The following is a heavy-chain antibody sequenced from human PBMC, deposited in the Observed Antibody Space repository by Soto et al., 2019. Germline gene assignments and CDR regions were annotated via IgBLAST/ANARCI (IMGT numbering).Heavy chain of an antibody. D-gene: IGHD6-19*01. CDR3: AKDLDQWLVTLRNYGMDV. CDR2: ISFDGNTI. V-gene: IGHV3-30*18. Sequence: GGSLRLSCAASGFTFTTYGMHWVRQAPGKGLEWVAVISFDGNTIYYADSVKGRFTISRDNSKNTLYLQMNSLRTEDTAVYYCAKDLDQWLVTLRNYGMDVWGPGTTVTVSS. J-gene: IGHJ6*02. CDR1: GFTFTTYG.